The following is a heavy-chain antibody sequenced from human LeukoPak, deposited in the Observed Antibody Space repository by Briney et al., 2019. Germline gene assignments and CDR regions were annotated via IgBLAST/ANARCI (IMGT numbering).Heavy chain of an antibody. CDR3: ARGFPPRMYYDSSGYYSYYFDY. CDR1: GYTFTGYY. D-gene: IGHD3-22*01. J-gene: IGHJ4*02. V-gene: IGHV1-2*02. Sequence: ASVKVSCKASGYTFTGYYMHWVRQAPGQGLEWMGWINPNSGGTNYAQKFQGRVTMTRDTSTSTAYMELRSLRSDDTAVYYCARGFPPRMYYDSSGYYSYYFDYWGQGTLVTVSS. CDR2: INPNSGGT.